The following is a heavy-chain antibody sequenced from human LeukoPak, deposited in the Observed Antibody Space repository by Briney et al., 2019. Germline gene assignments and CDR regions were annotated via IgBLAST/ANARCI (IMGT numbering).Heavy chain of an antibody. Sequence: PSETLSLTCTVSGGSISSYYWSWIRQPPWKGLEWIGYIYYSGSTNYNPSLKSRVTISVDTSKNQFSLKLSSVTAADTAVYYCARHIGGNSGIRPYFQHWGRGTLVTVSS. CDR3: ARHIGGNSGIRPYFQH. CDR2: IYYSGST. V-gene: IGHV4-59*08. J-gene: IGHJ1*01. D-gene: IGHD4-23*01. CDR1: GGSISSYY.